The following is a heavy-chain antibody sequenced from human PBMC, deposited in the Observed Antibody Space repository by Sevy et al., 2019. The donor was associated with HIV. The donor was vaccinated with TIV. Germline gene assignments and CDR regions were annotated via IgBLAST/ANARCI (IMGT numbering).Heavy chain of an antibody. CDR3: TTGSRNYYDSSGYAFDI. CDR1: GFTFSNAW. V-gene: IGHV3-15*01. Sequence: GGSLRLSCAASGFTFSNAWMSWVRQAPGKGLEWVGRIKSKTDGGTTDYAAPVKGRFTISRDDSKNRLYRQMNSLKTEDTAVYYCTTGSRNYYDSSGYAFDIWGQGTMVTVSS. D-gene: IGHD3-22*01. J-gene: IGHJ3*02. CDR2: IKSKTDGGTT.